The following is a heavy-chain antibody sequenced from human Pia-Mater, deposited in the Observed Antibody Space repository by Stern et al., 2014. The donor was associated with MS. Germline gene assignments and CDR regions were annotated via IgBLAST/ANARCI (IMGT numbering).Heavy chain of an antibody. D-gene: IGHD2-21*02. CDR2: LIPLFGAA. CDR3: ARGAYCGGDCYWGWFDS. Sequence: QLVESGAEVKKPGSSVRVSCRGSGGTFSENAFSWVRQAPGQGLEWMGGLIPLFGAADYAQNFQGRVTITADESTSTVYMEMSSLRSEDTAVYHCARGAYCGGDCYWGWFDSWGQGTLVTVSS. J-gene: IGHJ5*01. V-gene: IGHV1-69*01. CDR1: GGTFSENA.